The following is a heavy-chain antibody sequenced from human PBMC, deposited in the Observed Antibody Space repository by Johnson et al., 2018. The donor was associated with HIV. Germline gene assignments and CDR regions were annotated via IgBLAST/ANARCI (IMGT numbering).Heavy chain of an antibody. V-gene: IGHV3-30*14. Sequence: QVQVLESGGGFIQPGGSLRLSCAASAFTVSSNYMSWVRQAPGKGLEWVAVISYDGSNKYYADSVKGRFTISRANSMNSLYLQMNSLSAEDTAVYYCARPGGGWYETAFDIRGQGTMVTVSS. J-gene: IGHJ3*02. CDR1: AFTVSSNY. CDR2: ISYDGSNK. D-gene: IGHD6-19*01. CDR3: ARPGGGWYETAFDI.